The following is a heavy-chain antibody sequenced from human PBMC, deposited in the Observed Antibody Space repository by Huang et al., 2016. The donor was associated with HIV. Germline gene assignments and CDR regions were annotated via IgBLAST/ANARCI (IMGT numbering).Heavy chain of an antibody. Sequence: QVQLQESGPGLVKPSETLSLTCTVSGASISSYYWNWIRQPAGKGLEWIGRIYNRGMSNSNSSLKSRVTMSLDTPKNQFSLKLSSVTAADTAVYYCARDLGAYSSGWYFFDYWGQGTLVTVSS. J-gene: IGHJ4*02. CDR1: GASISSYY. V-gene: IGHV4-4*07. D-gene: IGHD6-19*01. CDR2: IYNRGMS. CDR3: ARDLGAYSSGWYFFDY.